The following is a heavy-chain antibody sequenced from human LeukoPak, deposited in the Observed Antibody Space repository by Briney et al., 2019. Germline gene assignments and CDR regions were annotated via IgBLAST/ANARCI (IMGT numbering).Heavy chain of an antibody. Sequence: GGSLRLSCAASGFTFSSYAMSWVRQAPGKGLEWVSAISGSGGSTYYADPVKGRFTISRDNSKNTLYLQMNSLRAEDTAVYYCAKKYSYDSYYFDYWGQGTLVTVSS. CDR2: ISGSGGST. V-gene: IGHV3-23*01. D-gene: IGHD5-18*01. J-gene: IGHJ4*02. CDR3: AKKYSYDSYYFDY. CDR1: GFTFSSYA.